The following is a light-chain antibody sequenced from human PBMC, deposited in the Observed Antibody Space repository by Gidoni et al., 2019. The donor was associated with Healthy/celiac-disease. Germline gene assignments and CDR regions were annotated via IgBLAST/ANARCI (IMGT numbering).Light chain of an antibody. V-gene: IGKV2-28*01. J-gene: IGKJ1*01. CDR1: QSLLHSNGYNY. Sequence: DIVMTQSPLSLPVTPGEPASISCRSSQSLLHSNGYNYLDWYLQKPGQSPQLLIYLGSNRASGVPDRCSGSGSGTDFTLKISRVEAEDVGVYYCMQALQTLWTFGQGTKVESK. CDR2: LGS. CDR3: MQALQTLWT.